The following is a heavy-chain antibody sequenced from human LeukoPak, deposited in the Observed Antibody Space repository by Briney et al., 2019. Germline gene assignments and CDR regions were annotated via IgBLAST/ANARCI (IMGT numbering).Heavy chain of an antibody. D-gene: IGHD3-10*01. Sequence: PGGSLRLSCAASGFTFSIYWMTWVRQAPGKGLEWVANIKEDGSEKYYVDSVKGRFTISRDNAKNSLYLQMNSLRAEDTAVYYCARVYYYTSGSRWGDYFDYWGQGTLVIVSS. CDR1: GFTFSIYW. CDR3: ARVYYYTSGSRWGDYFDY. V-gene: IGHV3-7*01. CDR2: IKEDGSEK. J-gene: IGHJ4*02.